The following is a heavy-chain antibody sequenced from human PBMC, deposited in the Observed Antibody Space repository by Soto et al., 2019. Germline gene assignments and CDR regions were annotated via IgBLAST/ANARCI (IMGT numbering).Heavy chain of an antibody. CDR1: GYTFTSYD. J-gene: IGHJ6*02. D-gene: IGHD2-8*01. CDR2: MSPNSGAT. V-gene: IGHV1-8*01. CDR3: ARGVDNGVVV. Sequence: QVQLVQSGAEVTKPGASVKVSCKASGYTFTSYDINWVRQATGQGLEWMGWMSPNSGATGYAQKFQGRVTMTRDTSINTVYMELSNLRSEDTAIYYCARGVDNGVVVWGQGSTVTVSS.